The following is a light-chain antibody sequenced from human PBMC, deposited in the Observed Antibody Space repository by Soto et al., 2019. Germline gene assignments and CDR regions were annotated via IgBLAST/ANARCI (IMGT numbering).Light chain of an antibody. CDR1: QDISDY. CDR2: DAS. Sequence: DIQMTQSPSSLSASVGDRVTITCQASQDISDYVKWYQQKPGKPPRVLIYDASNVEAGVPSRFSGSGSGTDFSFTISSLQPEDIATYYCQQYDNLPLTFGGRTKVDI. V-gene: IGKV1-33*01. J-gene: IGKJ4*01. CDR3: QQYDNLPLT.